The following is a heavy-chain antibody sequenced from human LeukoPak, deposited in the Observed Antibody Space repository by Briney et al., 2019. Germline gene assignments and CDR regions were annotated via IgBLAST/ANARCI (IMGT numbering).Heavy chain of an antibody. CDR2: ISGSGGST. CDR3: AKDRGGRITMIVVVRAFDI. J-gene: IGHJ3*02. Sequence: PGGSLRLACAASGFTFSSYAMSWVRQAPGKGLEWVSAISGSGGSTYYADSVKGRFTISRDNSKNTLYLQMNSLRAEDTAVYYCAKDRGGRITMIVVVRAFDIWGQGTMVTVSS. D-gene: IGHD3-22*01. CDR1: GFTFSSYA. V-gene: IGHV3-23*01.